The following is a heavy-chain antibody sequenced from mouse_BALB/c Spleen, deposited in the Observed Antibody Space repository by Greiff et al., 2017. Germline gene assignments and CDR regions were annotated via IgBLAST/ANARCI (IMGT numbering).Heavy chain of an antibody. V-gene: IGHV1-77*01. CDR3: ARLLGDCDY. J-gene: IGHJ2*01. CDR2: IYPGSGNT. Sequence: QVQLKESGAELARPGASVKLSCKASGYTFTDYYINWVKQRTGQGLEWIGEIYPGSGNTYYNEKFKGKATLTADKSSSTAYMQLSSLTSEDSAVYFCARLLGDCDYWGQGTTLTVSS. D-gene: IGHD4-1*01. CDR1: GYTFTDYY.